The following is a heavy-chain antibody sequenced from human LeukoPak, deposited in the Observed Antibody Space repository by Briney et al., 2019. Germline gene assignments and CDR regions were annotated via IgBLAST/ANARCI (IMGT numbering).Heavy chain of an antibody. CDR2: IYTSGST. V-gene: IGHV4-4*07. CDR3: AREDYDILTGALDY. CDR1: GGSIINYY. J-gene: IGHJ4*02. D-gene: IGHD3-9*01. Sequence: SETLSLTCTVSGGSIINYYWSWIRQPAGKGLEWIGRIYTSGSTNYNPSLKSRVTISVDTSKNQFSLKLSSVTAADTAVYYCAREDYDILTGALDYWGQGTLVTVSS.